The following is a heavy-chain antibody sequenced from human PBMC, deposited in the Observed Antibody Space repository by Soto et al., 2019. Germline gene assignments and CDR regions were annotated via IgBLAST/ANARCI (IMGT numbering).Heavy chain of an antibody. V-gene: IGHV4-4*02. CDR2: IYHSGST. Sequence: PSETLSLTCAVSSGSISSSNWWSWVRQPPGKGLEWIGEIYHSGSTNYNPSLKSRVTISVDKSKNQFSLKLSSVTAADTAVYYCAREPDSSGTYYFDYWGQGTLVTVSS. D-gene: IGHD6-19*01. CDR1: SGSISSSNW. CDR3: AREPDSSGTYYFDY. J-gene: IGHJ4*02.